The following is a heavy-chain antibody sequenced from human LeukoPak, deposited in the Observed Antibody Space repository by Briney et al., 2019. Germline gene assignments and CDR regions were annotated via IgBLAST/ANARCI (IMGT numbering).Heavy chain of an antibody. CDR1: GGSISSSNW. J-gene: IGHJ4*02. CDR3: ARQSGYSNGFDY. D-gene: IGHD5-18*01. V-gene: IGHV4-4*02. CDR2: IYHSGST. Sequence: PSETLSLTCAVSGGSISSSNWWTWVRQPPGKGLEWIGEIYHSGSTNYNPSLKSRVTISVDKSKNQFSLKLSSVTAADTAVYYCARQSGYSNGFDYWGQGTLVTVSS.